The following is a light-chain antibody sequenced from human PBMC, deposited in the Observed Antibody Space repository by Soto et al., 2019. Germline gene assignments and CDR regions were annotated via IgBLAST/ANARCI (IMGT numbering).Light chain of an antibody. CDR1: NIGSKS. CDR3: QVWDSSSDHVI. V-gene: IGLV3-21*04. J-gene: IGLJ2*01. Sequence: SYELTQPPSVSVAPGKTARITCAGTNIGSKSVHWYQQKPGHAPVLVIYYDSDRPSGIPERFSGSNSENTATLTISGVEAGDEADYYCQVWDSSSDHVIFGGGTKLTVL. CDR2: YDS.